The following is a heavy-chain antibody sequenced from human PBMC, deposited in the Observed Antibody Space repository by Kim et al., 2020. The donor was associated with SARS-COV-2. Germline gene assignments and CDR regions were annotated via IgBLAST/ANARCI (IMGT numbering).Heavy chain of an antibody. J-gene: IGHJ4*02. CDR2: INHSGST. D-gene: IGHD3-10*01. CDR1: GGSFSGYY. CDR3: ARGLGGYYGSGSHPNFDY. Sequence: SETLSLTCAVYGGSFSGYYWSWIRQHPGKGLEWIGEINHSGSTNYNPPLKSRVTISVDTSKNQFSLKLSSVTAADTAVYYCARGLGGYYGSGSHPNFDYWGQGTLVTVSS. V-gene: IGHV4-34*01.